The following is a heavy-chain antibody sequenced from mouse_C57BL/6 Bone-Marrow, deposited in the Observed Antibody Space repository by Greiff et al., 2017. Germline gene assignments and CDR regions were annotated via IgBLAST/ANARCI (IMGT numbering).Heavy chain of an antibody. D-gene: IGHD1-2*01. CDR3: ARLSTAYAMDY. V-gene: IGHV1-42*01. CDR2: INPSTGGT. CDR1: GYSFTGYY. Sequence: EVQLQESGPELVKPGASVKISCKASGYSFTGYYMNWVKQSPEKSLEWIGEINPSTGGTTYNQKFKAKATLTVDKSSSTAYMQLKSLTSEDSAVYYCARLSTAYAMDYWGQGTSVTVSS. J-gene: IGHJ4*01.